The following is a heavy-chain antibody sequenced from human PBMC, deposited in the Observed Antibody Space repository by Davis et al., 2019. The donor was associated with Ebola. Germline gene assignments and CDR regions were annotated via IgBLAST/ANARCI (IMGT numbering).Heavy chain of an antibody. CDR3: TTGYGATNGFNI. CDR2: IKSKTDGGTT. CDR1: GFSFSNAW. D-gene: IGHD5-18*01. J-gene: IGHJ3*02. V-gene: IGHV3-15*01. Sequence: GESLKISCAASGFSFSNAWMSWVRQAPGKGLEWIGRIKSKTDGGTTDCAAPLKGRCTISRADSLNTAYVQINSLKSEDTAVYYCTTGYGATNGFNIWGQGTKVTVSS.